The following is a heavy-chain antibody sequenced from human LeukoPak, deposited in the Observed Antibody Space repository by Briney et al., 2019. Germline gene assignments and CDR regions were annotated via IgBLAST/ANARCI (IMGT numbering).Heavy chain of an antibody. J-gene: IGHJ4*02. CDR3: ARDPQTAALLSIVYFDY. D-gene: IGHD6-13*01. CDR2: ISSSSSTI. Sequence: GGSLRLSCAASGFTFSSYSMNWVRQAPGKGLEWVSYISSSSSTIYYADSVKGRFTISRDNAKNSLYLQMNSLRAEDTAVYYCARDPQTAALLSIVYFDYWGQGTLVTVSS. CDR1: GFTFSSYS. V-gene: IGHV3-48*01.